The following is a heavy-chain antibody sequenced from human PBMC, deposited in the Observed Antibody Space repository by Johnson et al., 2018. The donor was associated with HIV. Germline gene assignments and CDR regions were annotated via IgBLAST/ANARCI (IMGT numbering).Heavy chain of an antibody. Sequence: LVESGGVVAQPGGSLRPSCAASGFTFDDYAMHWVRQAPGKGLEWVSLIRWDGGSTYYADSVKGRFTISRDNAKNSLYVQMNSLRAEDTALYHCARVIGYDSSGKAFDIWGQGTMVTVSS. CDR3: ARVIGYDSSGKAFDI. CDR2: IRWDGGST. CDR1: GFTFDDYA. D-gene: IGHD3-22*01. V-gene: IGHV3-43D*03. J-gene: IGHJ3*02.